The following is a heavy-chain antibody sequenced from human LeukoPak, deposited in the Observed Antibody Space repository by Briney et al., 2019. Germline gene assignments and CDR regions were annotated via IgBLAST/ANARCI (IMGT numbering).Heavy chain of an antibody. CDR1: GFTFSSYA. CDR3: AKDQSSGWYGYSDY. D-gene: IGHD6-19*01. Sequence: GGSLRLSCAASGFTFSSYAMSWVRQAPGKGLEWVSAISGSGGDTYYADSVKGRFTISRDNSKNTLYLQMNTLRAEDTAVYYCAKDQSSGWYGYSDYWGQGTLVTVSS. V-gene: IGHV3-23*01. J-gene: IGHJ4*02. CDR2: ISGSGGDT.